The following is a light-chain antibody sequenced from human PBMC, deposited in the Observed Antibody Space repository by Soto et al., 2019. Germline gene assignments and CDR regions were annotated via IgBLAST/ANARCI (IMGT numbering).Light chain of an antibody. Sequence: EIVLTQSPGTLSLSPGERATLSCRASQSVSSSYLAWYQQKPGQAPRLLIYGASSRATGIPDRFSGNGSGTDFTLTISRLEPEDFAVYYWQQYGSSPWTFGQGTKVDIK. V-gene: IGKV3-20*01. CDR3: QQYGSSPWT. CDR1: QSVSSSY. CDR2: GAS. J-gene: IGKJ1*01.